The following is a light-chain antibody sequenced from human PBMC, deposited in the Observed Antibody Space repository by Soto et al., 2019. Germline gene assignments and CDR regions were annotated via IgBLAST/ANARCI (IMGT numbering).Light chain of an antibody. CDR3: ASWDDNVSGVV. CDR2: RNN. J-gene: IGLJ3*02. CDR1: SSNIGNNN. Sequence: QSVLTQPPSASGTPGQRVTISCSGSSSNIGNNNVFWYQHLPGTAPKLLIYRNNQRPSGVPDRFSGSKSGTSASLAISGLRSEHEADYYCASWDDNVSGVVFGGGTKVTVL. V-gene: IGLV1-47*01.